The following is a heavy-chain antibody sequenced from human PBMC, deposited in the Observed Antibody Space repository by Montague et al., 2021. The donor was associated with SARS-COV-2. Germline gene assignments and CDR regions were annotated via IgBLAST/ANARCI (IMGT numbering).Heavy chain of an antibody. J-gene: IGHJ4*02. Sequence: SETLSLTCTVSGGSVSSATYYWSWIRQPPGKGLEWIGYIYYSGNTNYKSSLKSRVSISLDTSKNQFSLKLTSVTAADTAVYHCVREFWYCSRGGGHGNVDYWGQGTLVTVSS. D-gene: IGHD2-2*01. V-gene: IGHV4-61*01. CDR1: GGSVSSATYY. CDR3: VREFWYCSRGGGHGNVDY. CDR2: IYYSGNT.